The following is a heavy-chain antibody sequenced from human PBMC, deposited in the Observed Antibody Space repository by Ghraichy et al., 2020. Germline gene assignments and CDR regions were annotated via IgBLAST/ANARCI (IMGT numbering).Heavy chain of an antibody. V-gene: IGHV4-31*03. CDR1: GGSISSGGYY. CDR2: IYYSGST. D-gene: IGHD6-13*01. J-gene: IGHJ6*03. CDR3: ARVRRTEIAAAQKTRNYYYYYMDV. Sequence: SETLSLTCTVSGGSISSGGYYWSWIRQHPGKGLEWIGYIYYSGSTYYNPSLKSRVTISVDTSKNQFSLKLSSVTAADTAVYYCARVRRTEIAAAQKTRNYYYYYMDVWGKGTTVTVSS.